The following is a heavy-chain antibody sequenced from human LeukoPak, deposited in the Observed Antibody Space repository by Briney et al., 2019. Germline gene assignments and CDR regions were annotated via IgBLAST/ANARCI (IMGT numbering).Heavy chain of an antibody. CDR2: ISYDGSNK. V-gene: IGHV3-30-3*01. Sequence: GGSLRLSCAASGFTFSSYAMHWVRQAPGKGLEWVAVISYDGSNKYYADSVKGRFTISRDNSKNSLYLQMNSLRAEDTAVYYCARDLYGGATTDYWGQGTLVTVSS. CDR3: ARDLYGGATTDY. D-gene: IGHD1-26*01. J-gene: IGHJ4*02. CDR1: GFTFSSYA.